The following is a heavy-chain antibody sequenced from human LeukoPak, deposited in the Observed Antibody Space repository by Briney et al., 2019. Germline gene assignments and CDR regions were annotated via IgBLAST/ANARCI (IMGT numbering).Heavy chain of an antibody. CDR3: ARALRGRSSWYYYYYYMDV. V-gene: IGHV4-4*07. J-gene: IGHJ6*03. Sequence: SETLSLTCTVSGGSISSYYWSWIRQPAGKGLEWIGRIYTSGSTNYNPSLKSRVTMSVDTSKNQFSLKLSSVTAADTAVYYCARALRGRSSWYYYYYYMDVWGKGTTVTISS. CDR2: IYTSGST. CDR1: GGSISSYY. D-gene: IGHD6-13*01.